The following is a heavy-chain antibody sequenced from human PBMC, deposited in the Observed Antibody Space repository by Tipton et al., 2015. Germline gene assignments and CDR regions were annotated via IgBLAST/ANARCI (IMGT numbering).Heavy chain of an antibody. CDR3: ARSLFPETAGLENWFDP. Sequence: TLSLTCTVSGGSISSYYWSWIRQPPGKGLEWIGSLSYSGKTDYNPPLRSRVTISVDTSKNQFSLRLSSVTAADTAVYYCARSLFPETAGLENWFDPWGQGTLVTVSS. CDR2: LSYSGKT. D-gene: IGHD6-13*01. CDR1: GGSISSYY. J-gene: IGHJ5*02. V-gene: IGHV4-39*01.